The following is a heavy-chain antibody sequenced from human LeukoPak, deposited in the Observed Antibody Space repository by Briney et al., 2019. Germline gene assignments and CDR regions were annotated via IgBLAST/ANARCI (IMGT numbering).Heavy chain of an antibody. J-gene: IGHJ4*02. CDR2: ISYDGSNK. V-gene: IGHV3-30-3*01. Sequence: GGSLRLSCAASGFTFSSYAMHWVRQAPGKGLEWVAVISYDGSNKYYADSVKGRFTISRDNSKNTPYLQMNSLRAEDTAVYYCARLYCSSTSCYNSLGLDYWGQGTLVTVSS. D-gene: IGHD2-2*02. CDR3: ARLYCSSTSCYNSLGLDY. CDR1: GFTFSSYA.